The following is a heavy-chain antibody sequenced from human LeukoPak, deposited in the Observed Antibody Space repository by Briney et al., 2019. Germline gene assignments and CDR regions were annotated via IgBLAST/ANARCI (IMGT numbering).Heavy chain of an antibody. CDR2: ISGSSSSI. D-gene: IGHD6-19*01. Sequence: GGSLRLSCAASGFTFSSHSMNWVRQAPGKGLEWVSYISGSSSSIYYADSVKGRFTISRDNAKNSLFLQMNSLRAEDTAVYYCAKRTLAGTVGDYWGQETLVTVSS. CDR1: GFTFSSHS. V-gene: IGHV3-48*01. CDR3: AKRTLAGTVGDY. J-gene: IGHJ4*02.